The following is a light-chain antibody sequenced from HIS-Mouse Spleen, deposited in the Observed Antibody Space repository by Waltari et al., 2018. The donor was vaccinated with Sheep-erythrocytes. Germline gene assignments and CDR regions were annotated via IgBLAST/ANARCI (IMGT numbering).Light chain of an antibody. V-gene: IGLV2-23*01. CDR1: SSDVGSYNL. Sequence: QSALTQPASVSGSPGQSITISCTGTSSDVGSYNLVSWYQQHTGKAPKLMIYEGSKRPSGVSNRFSGSKSGNTASLTISGLQAEDDADYYCCSYAGSSTPWVFGGGTKLTVL. CDR2: EGS. J-gene: IGLJ3*02. CDR3: CSYAGSSTPWV.